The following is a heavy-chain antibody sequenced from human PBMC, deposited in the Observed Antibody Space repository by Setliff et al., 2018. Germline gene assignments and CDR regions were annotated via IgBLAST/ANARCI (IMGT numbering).Heavy chain of an antibody. J-gene: IGHJ4*02. Sequence: GASVKVSCKTSGYPFTNYGLSWVRQAPGQGLEWMGWISGHNGDTKLAQNFQGRVTVTTDTFTNTGYMELRSLRSDDTAFYYCARADYSSSLHYFDCWGQGTLVTGSS. CDR1: GYPFTNYG. CDR2: ISGHNGDT. CDR3: ARADYSSSLHYFDC. V-gene: IGHV1-18*01. D-gene: IGHD6-13*01.